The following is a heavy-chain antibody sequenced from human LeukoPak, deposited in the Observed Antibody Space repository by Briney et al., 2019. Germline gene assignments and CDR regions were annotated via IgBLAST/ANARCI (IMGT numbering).Heavy chain of an antibody. CDR3: ARTITMTTLTD. D-gene: IGHD4-17*01. J-gene: IGHJ4*02. Sequence: GGSLRLSCAASGFTFSSYGMNWVRQAPGKGLQWVSYISSSSSTIYYADSVKGRFTISRDNAKNSLYLQMNSLRAEDTALYYCARTITMTTLTDWGQGTLVTVSS. V-gene: IGHV3-48*04. CDR1: GFTFSSYG. CDR2: ISSSSSTI.